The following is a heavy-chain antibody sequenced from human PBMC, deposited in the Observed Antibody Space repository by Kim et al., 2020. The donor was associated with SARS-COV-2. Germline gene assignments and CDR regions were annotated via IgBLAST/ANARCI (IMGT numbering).Heavy chain of an antibody. CDR2: INHSGST. Sequence: SETLSLTCAVYGGSFSGYYWSWIRQPPGKGLEWIGEINHSGSTNYNPSLKSRVTISVDTSKNQFSLKLSSVTAADTAVYYCARLYSSSNYWGQGTLVTVSS. V-gene: IGHV4-34*01. CDR1: GGSFSGYY. CDR3: ARLYSSSNY. D-gene: IGHD6-6*01. J-gene: IGHJ4*02.